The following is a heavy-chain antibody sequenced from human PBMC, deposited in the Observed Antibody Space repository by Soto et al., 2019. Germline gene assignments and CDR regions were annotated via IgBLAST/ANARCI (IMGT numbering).Heavy chain of an antibody. J-gene: IGHJ6*02. CDR3: AIVRFLEWLPRFYYYYGMDV. V-gene: IGHV1-18*04. CDR1: GYTFTSYG. CDR2: ISAYNGNT. D-gene: IGHD3-3*01. Sequence: ASVKVSCKASGYTFTSYGISWVRQAPGQGLEWMGWISAYNGNTNYTQKLQGRATMTTDTSTSTAYMELRSLRSDDTAVYYCAIVRFLEWLPRFYYYYGMDVWGQGTTVTVSS.